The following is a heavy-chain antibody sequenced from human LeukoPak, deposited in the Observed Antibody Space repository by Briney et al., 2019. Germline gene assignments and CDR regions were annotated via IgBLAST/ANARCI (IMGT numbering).Heavy chain of an antibody. V-gene: IGHV3-48*03. J-gene: IGHJ3*01. Sequence: PGGSLRLSCTTSGFTFGTYEMNWVRQAPGKGLEWVSYIYSGGIVFYADSVKGRFTISRDNAKNSLYLQMNNLRAEDTAIYYCAREKSGVFGDAFDVWGQGTLVTVSS. CDR1: GFTFGTYE. CDR2: IYSGGIV. CDR3: AREKSGVFGDAFDV. D-gene: IGHD2-15*01.